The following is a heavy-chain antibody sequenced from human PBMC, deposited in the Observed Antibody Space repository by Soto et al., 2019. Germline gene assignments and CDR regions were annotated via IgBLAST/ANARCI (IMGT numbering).Heavy chain of an antibody. CDR3: ARGKRGYYDSSGYYPYYFDY. CDR1: GFTFSSYW. J-gene: IGHJ4*02. D-gene: IGHD3-22*01. CDR2: IKQDGSGK. V-gene: IGHV3-7*03. Sequence: GGSLRLSCAASGFTFSSYWMSWVRQAPGKGLEWVANIKQDGSGKYYVDSVKGRFTISRDNAKNSLYLQMNSLRAEDTAVYYCARGKRGYYDSSGYYPYYFDYWGQGTLVTVSS.